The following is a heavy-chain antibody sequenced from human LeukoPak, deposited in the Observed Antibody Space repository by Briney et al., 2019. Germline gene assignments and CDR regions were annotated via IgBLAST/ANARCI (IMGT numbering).Heavy chain of an antibody. CDR1: GFTFRTYT. Sequence: PGGSLRLSCEASGFTFRTYTMDWVRQAPGKGLEWVALVLNDGSDKNYADSVKGRFTISRDNSRNTELLQMNSLRPEDTAVYYCVRDGMAGTPNAFDMWGQGTMVTVSS. D-gene: IGHD6-19*01. J-gene: IGHJ3*02. V-gene: IGHV3-30*04. CDR3: VRDGMAGTPNAFDM. CDR2: VLNDGSDK.